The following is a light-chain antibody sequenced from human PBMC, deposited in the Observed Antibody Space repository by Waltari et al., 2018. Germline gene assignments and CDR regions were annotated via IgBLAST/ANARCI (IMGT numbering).Light chain of an antibody. CDR1: RSTLGTNY. V-gene: IGLV1-51*01. Sequence: QSVLTQPPSVSAAPGQKVTIPCPGSRSTLGTNYVSWYQQLPGTAPKRLIYDNNQRPSGIPDRFSGSKSGTSATLGITGLQTGDEADYYCGTWDNSLMVFGGGTKLTVL. CDR3: GTWDNSLMV. CDR2: DNN. J-gene: IGLJ2*01.